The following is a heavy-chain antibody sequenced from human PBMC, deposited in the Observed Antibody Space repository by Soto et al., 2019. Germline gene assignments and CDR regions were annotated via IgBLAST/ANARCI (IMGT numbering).Heavy chain of an antibody. V-gene: IGHV3-48*02. CDR3: ARIWGQWLVFDY. D-gene: IGHD6-19*01. J-gene: IGHJ4*02. CDR2: ISSGTI. Sequence: GGSLRLSCAASGFTFSSYSMNWVRQAPGKGLEWVSYISSGTIHYADSVKGRFTISRDNAKNSLYLQMNSLRDEDTAVYYCARIWGQWLVFDYWGRGTLVTVSS. CDR1: GFTFSSYS.